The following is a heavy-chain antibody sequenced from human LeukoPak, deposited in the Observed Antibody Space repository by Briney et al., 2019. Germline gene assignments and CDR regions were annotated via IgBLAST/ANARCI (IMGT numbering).Heavy chain of an antibody. CDR3: ARDRTVLRFLEWPPVGLDY. V-gene: IGHV4-38-2*02. CDR1: GYSISSGYL. D-gene: IGHD3-3*01. CDR2: IDGSGSS. Sequence: SETLSLTCTVSGYSISSGYLWGWIRQPPGKGLEWIGSIDGSGSSYYNPSLKSRVTISVDTSKNQFSLKLSSVTAADTAVYYCARDRTVLRFLEWPPVGLDYWGQGTLVTVSS. J-gene: IGHJ4*02.